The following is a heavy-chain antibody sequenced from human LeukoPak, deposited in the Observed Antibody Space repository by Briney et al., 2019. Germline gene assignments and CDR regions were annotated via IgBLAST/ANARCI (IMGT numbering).Heavy chain of an antibody. V-gene: IGHV3-23*01. D-gene: IGHD6-19*01. CDR1: GFTFSTNA. Sequence: GGSLRLSCAASGFTFSTNAMNWVRQAPGKGLEWVSAASGGGDNTYYADSVKGRFTISRDNSQNTLYLQMNSLRAEDTAVYYCAKAWDSSGWGAQYFPHWGQG. CDR3: AKAWDSSGWGAQYFPH. CDR2: ASGGGDNT. J-gene: IGHJ1*01.